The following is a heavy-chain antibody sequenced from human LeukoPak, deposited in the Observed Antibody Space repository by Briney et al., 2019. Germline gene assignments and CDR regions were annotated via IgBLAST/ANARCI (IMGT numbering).Heavy chain of an antibody. Sequence: SSETLSLTCAVYGVSFSGYYWSWIRQPPGKGLEWIGEINHSGSTNYNPSLKSRVTISVDTSKNQFSLKLSSVTAADTAVYYCASDSSGYYYAFDIWGQGTMVTVSS. D-gene: IGHD3-22*01. CDR2: INHSGST. J-gene: IGHJ3*02. CDR3: ASDSSGYYYAFDI. CDR1: GVSFSGYY. V-gene: IGHV4-34*01.